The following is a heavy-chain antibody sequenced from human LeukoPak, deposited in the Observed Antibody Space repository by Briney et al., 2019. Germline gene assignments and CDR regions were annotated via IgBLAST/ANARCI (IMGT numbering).Heavy chain of an antibody. CDR3: ARDNYDYGDYYFDY. D-gene: IGHD4-17*01. Sequence: GGSLRLSCAASGFTFSNALMSWVRQAPGKGLEWVALISSTGGTTYYADSVKGRFTISRDNSENTLYLQMNSLRAEDTAVYYCARDNYDYGDYYFDYWGQGTLVTVSS. J-gene: IGHJ4*02. CDR1: GFTFSNAL. V-gene: IGHV3-23*01. CDR2: ISSTGGTT.